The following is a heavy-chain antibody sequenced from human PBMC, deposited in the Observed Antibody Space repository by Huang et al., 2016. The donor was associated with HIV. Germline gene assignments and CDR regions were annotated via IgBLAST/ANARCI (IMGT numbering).Heavy chain of an antibody. CDR1: GGSFRNFA. CDR3: ATVDYYDTSGPQRGYFDN. J-gene: IGHJ4*02. CDR2: IIPTLGTA. D-gene: IGHD3-22*01. V-gene: IGHV1-69*01. Sequence: QVQLVQSGAEVKKPGSSVKVSCKASGGSFRNFAIGWVRQVPGQGLEWMGGIIPTLGTATYVQKFQGRVTIIADESTSTAYMELSSLRSEDTAVYYCATVDYYDTSGPQRGYFDNWGQGTLVTVSS.